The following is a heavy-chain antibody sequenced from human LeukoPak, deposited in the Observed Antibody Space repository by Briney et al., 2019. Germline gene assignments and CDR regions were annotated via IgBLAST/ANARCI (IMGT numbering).Heavy chain of an antibody. CDR1: GFTFSSYS. CDR2: ISYDGSNK. J-gene: IGHJ4*02. Sequence: GGSLRLSCAASGFTFSSYSMNWVRRAPGKGLEWVAVISYDGSNKYYADSVKGRFTISGDNSKNTLYLQMNSLRAEDTAVYYCARDRVPPYDFWSGYYCDYWGQGTLVTVSS. V-gene: IGHV3-30*03. CDR3: ARDRVPPYDFWSGYYCDY. D-gene: IGHD3-3*01.